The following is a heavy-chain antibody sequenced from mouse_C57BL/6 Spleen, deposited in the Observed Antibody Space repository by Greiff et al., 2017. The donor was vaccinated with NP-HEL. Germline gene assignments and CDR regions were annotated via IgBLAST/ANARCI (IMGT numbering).Heavy chain of an antibody. CDR3: ARGVYYYGSSSYYFDY. J-gene: IGHJ2*01. D-gene: IGHD1-1*01. Sequence: QVQLQPGAELVKPGASVKMSCKASGYTFTSYWITWVKQRPGQGLEWIGDIYPGSGSTNYNEKFKSKATLTVDTSSSTAYMQLSSLTSEDSAVYYCARGVYYYGSSSYYFDYWGQGTTLTVSS. CDR1: GYTFTSYW. CDR2: IYPGSGST. V-gene: IGHV1-55*01.